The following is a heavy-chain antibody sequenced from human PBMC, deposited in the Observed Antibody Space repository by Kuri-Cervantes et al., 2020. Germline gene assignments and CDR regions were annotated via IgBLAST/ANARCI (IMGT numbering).Heavy chain of an antibody. D-gene: IGHD5-24*01. CDR3: AREPPPQQLRRNYYYGMDV. V-gene: IGHV3-30*14. Sequence: GESLKISCAASGFTVSSNYMSWVRQAPGKGLEWVAVISYDGSNKYYADSVKGRFTISRDNSKNTLYLQMNSLRAEDTAVYYCAREPPPQQLRRNYYYGMDVWGQGTTVTVSS. J-gene: IGHJ6*02. CDR1: GFTVSSNY. CDR2: ISYDGSNK.